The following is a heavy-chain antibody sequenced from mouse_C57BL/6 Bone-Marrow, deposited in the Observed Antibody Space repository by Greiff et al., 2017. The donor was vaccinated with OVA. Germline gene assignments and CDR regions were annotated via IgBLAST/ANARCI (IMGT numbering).Heavy chain of an antibody. V-gene: IGHV14-3*01. CDR3: ARDYGSSYPIYYAMDY. CDR1: GFNIKNTY. D-gene: IGHD1-1*01. J-gene: IGHJ4*01. Sequence: VQLQQSVAELVRPGASVKLSCTASGFNIKNTYMHWVKQRPEQGLEWIGRIDPANGNTKYAPKFQGKATITADTSSNTAYLQLSSLTSEDTAIYYGARDYGSSYPIYYAMDYWGQGTSVTVSS. CDR2: IDPANGNT.